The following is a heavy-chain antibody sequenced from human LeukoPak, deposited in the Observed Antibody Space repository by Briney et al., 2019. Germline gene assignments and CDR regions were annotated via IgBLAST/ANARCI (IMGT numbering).Heavy chain of an antibody. CDR2: ISASGGNT. CDR3: ARDGSGWYDY. J-gene: IGHJ4*02. V-gene: IGHV3-23*01. CDR1: EFTFSSYA. D-gene: IGHD6-19*01. Sequence: GGSLRLSCAASEFTFSSYAMQWVRQAPGKGLEWVSGISASGGNTWYADSVKGRFTISRDNSKNTLYLQMNSLRAEDTGVYYCARDGSGWYDYWGQGILVTVSS.